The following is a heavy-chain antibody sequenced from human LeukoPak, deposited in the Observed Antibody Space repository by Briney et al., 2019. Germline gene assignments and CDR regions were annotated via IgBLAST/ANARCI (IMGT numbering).Heavy chain of an antibody. CDR1: GFTFSSYA. J-gene: IGHJ3*02. Sequence: GGSLRLSCAASGFTFSSYAMSWVRQAPGKGLEWVAVISYDGSNKYYADSVKGRFTISRDNSKNTLYLQMNSLRAEDTAVYYCARDLSYYDSSYDAFDIWGQGTMVTVSS. CDR2: ISYDGSNK. CDR3: ARDLSYYDSSYDAFDI. D-gene: IGHD3-22*01. V-gene: IGHV3-30*04.